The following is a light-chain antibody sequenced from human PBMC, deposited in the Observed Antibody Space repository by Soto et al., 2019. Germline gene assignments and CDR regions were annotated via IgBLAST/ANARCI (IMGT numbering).Light chain of an antibody. CDR2: GPS. Sequence: TLSCRASQRVSTNFAWYLQKPCQDRTLLIYGPSSRATGTPARSSGSGPGTDFTLTIRRLEPEDFALLYCQKHGGSSWTCGQGTKGDI. CDR3: QKHGGSSWT. CDR1: QRVSTN. J-gene: IGKJ1*01. V-gene: IGKV3-20*01.